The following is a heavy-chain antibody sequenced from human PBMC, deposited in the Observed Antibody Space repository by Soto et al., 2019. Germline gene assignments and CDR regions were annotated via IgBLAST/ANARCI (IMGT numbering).Heavy chain of an antibody. J-gene: IGHJ4*02. V-gene: IGHV3-23*01. D-gene: IGHD3-22*01. CDR2: ISGSGGST. CDR1: GFTFSSYA. CDR3: AKVFTHMIVVGFFDY. Sequence: GSRRLSCAASGFTFSSYAMSWVRQAPGKGLEWVSAISGSGGSTYYADSVKGRFTISRDNSKNTLYLQMNSLRAEDTAVYYCAKVFTHMIVVGFFDYWGQGTLVTVSS.